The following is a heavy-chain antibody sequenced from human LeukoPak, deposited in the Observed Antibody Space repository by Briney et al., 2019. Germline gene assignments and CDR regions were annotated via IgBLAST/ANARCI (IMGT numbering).Heavy chain of an antibody. V-gene: IGHV3-30-3*01. CDR3: ARDTPFVPDTAMGLFDY. D-gene: IGHD5-18*01. J-gene: IGHJ4*01. Sequence: GGSLRLSCAASGFTFSSYAMHGVRQAPGKGLEWVAVISYDGSNKYYADSVKGRFTISRDNSKNTLYLQMNSLRAEATAVYYCARDTPFVPDTAMGLFDYWGHGTLVTVSS. CDR2: ISYDGSNK. CDR1: GFTFSSYA.